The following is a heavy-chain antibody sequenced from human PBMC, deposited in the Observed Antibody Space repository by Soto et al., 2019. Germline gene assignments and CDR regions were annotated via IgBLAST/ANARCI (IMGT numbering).Heavy chain of an antibody. Sequence: SXKVSCKSSGYTXTSYYILCVRQAPGQGLEWMGIINPSGGSKSYAQKLQGRVTMTRDTPTSTVYMELISPRYEDTAVYYCARDYDSSGHNDYWGQGPLVTVSS. CDR3: ARDYDSSGHNDY. CDR2: INPSGGSK. V-gene: IGHV1-46*01. CDR1: GYTXTSYY. J-gene: IGHJ4*02. D-gene: IGHD3-22*01.